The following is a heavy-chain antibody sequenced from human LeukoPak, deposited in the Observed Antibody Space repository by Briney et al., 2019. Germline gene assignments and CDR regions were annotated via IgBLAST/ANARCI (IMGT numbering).Heavy chain of an antibody. J-gene: IGHJ4*02. CDR1: GGTFSSYA. CDR2: IIPIFGTA. D-gene: IGHD3-10*01. Sequence: SVKVSCKASGGTFSSYAISWVRQAPGQGLEWMGGIIPIFGTANYAQKFQGRVTITADESTSTAYMELSSLRSEDTAVYYCARAAPPSSKTYYYGSGSYYLSYWGQGTLVTVSS. V-gene: IGHV1-69*13. CDR3: ARAAPPSSKTYYYGSGSYYLSY.